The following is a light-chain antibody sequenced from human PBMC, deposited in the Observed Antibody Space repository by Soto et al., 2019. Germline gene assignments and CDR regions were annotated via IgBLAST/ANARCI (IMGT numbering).Light chain of an antibody. CDR1: SSDAGNYNF. CDR2: EDS. V-gene: IGLV2-23*01. J-gene: IGLJ3*02. CDR3: CSYAGSSTSWV. Sequence: QSALTQPASVSGSPGQSITISCTGTSSDAGNYNFVSWYQQHPGKAPKVIIYEDSTRPSGVSNRISGSKSGNTASLTISGLQAADEASYYCCSYAGSSTSWVFGGGTKLTVL.